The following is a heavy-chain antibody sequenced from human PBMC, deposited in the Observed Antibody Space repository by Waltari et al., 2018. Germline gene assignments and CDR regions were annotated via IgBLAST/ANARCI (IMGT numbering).Heavy chain of an antibody. CDR2: ISYDGSEK. D-gene: IGHD2-15*01. Sequence: QVQLVESGVGVVQPGRSPRPPCAAFASTFSTYDLSWSRPAPGKGLGWVALISYDGSEKYYADSVKGRFTISRDNSKNTLYLQMNSLRAEDTAVYYCARGVVVAAPPDYWGQGTLVTVSS. V-gene: IGHV3-30*01. CDR1: ASTFSTYD. J-gene: IGHJ4*02. CDR3: ARGVVVAAPPDY.